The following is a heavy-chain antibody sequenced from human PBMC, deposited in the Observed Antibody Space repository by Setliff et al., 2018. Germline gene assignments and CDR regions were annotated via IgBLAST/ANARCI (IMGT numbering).Heavy chain of an antibody. Sequence: ASVKVSCKTSGYTFSNYGVSWVRQAPGQGLEWMGWISGYDGNTKYAQNLHGRVTMTTDTSTTTAYMELRSLRSYDTAVYYCARERIYDGLNYNGMDVWGQGTTVTVSS. D-gene: IGHD3-3*01. V-gene: IGHV1-18*01. CDR2: ISGYDGNT. CDR3: ARERIYDGLNYNGMDV. J-gene: IGHJ6*01. CDR1: GYTFSNYG.